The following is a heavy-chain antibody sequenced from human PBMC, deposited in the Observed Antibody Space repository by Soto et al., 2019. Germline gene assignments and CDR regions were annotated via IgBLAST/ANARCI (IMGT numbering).Heavy chain of an antibody. D-gene: IGHD6-13*01. CDR3: AMRIAAAGSRHAFDI. J-gene: IGHJ3*02. V-gene: IGHV1-46*03. Sequence: ASVKVSCKASGYTFSNYHMHWVRQAPGQGLEWMGIINPSDGSTSYAQKFQGRVTMTRDTSTSTVYMELSSLRSEDTAVYYCAMRIAAAGSRHAFDIWGQGTMVTVSS. CDR2: INPSDGST. CDR1: GYTFSNYH.